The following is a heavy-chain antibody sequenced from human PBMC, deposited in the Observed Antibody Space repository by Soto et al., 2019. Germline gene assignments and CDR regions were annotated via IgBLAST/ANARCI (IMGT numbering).Heavy chain of an antibody. V-gene: IGHV1-69*13. Sequence: SVKVSCKASGGTFSRYSITWVRQAPGHGLEWIGRIIPIFGIASYAQKFQGRVTITADESTSTAYMELSSLRSDDTAVYYCARVFGGQTAIYYFDYWGQGTLVTVSS. CDR2: IIPIFGIA. CDR3: ARVFGGQTAIYYFDY. J-gene: IGHJ4*02. D-gene: IGHD3-10*02. CDR1: GGTFSRYS.